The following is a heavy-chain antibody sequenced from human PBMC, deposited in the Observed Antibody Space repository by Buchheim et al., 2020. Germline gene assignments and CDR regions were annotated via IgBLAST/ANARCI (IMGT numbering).Heavy chain of an antibody. D-gene: IGHD2-21*02. CDR2: IYYSGST. J-gene: IGHJ4*02. CDR3: VRQLCVSDACSLYFDV. Sequence: QLRLQESGPGLVKPSETLSLTCTVSGDSISNSKYYWGWIRQPPGKGPEWIGSIYYSGSTFYRPSLKSRVSISMDAAKNQISLNLSSVTAADTAVFYCVRQLCVSDACSLYFDVWGQGSL. CDR1: GDSISNSKYY. V-gene: IGHV4-39*01.